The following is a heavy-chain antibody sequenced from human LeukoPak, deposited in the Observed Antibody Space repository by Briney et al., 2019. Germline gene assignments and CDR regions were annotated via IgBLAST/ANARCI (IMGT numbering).Heavy chain of an antibody. D-gene: IGHD2-21*01. CDR2: NNHSGST. J-gene: IGHJ3*02. Sequence: PSETLSLTCAVYGGSFSGYYWSWIRQPPGKGLEWIGENNHSGSTNYNPSLKSRVTISVDTSKNQFSLKLSSVTAADTAVYYCARGLVVARHDAFDIWGQGTMVTVSS. CDR1: GGSFSGYY. V-gene: IGHV4-34*01. CDR3: ARGLVVARHDAFDI.